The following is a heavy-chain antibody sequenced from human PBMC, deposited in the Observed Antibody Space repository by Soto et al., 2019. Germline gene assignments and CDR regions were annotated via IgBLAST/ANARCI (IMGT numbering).Heavy chain of an antibody. D-gene: IGHD6-13*01. CDR1: GFIVSNSY. V-gene: IGHV3-53*01. Sequence: GGSLRLSCAASGFIVSNSYMSWVRQAPGKGLEWVSILYSGGTTYYADSVKGRFTISRDNSKNTLYLQMNSLRAEDTAVYYCASTAGYSSTTLGAFDIWGQGTMVTVSS. CDR2: LYSGGTT. J-gene: IGHJ3*02. CDR3: ASTAGYSSTTLGAFDI.